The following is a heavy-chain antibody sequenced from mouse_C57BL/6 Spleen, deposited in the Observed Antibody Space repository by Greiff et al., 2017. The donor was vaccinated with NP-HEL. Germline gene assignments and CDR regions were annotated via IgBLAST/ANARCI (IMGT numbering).Heavy chain of an antibody. Sequence: EVKLVESGPGLVKPSQSLSLTCSVTGYSITSGYYWNWIRQFPGNKLEWMGYISYDGSNNYNPSLKNRISITRDTSKNQFFLKLNSVTTEDTATYYCARETGPYFDYWGQGTTLTVSS. CDR1: GYSITSGYY. J-gene: IGHJ2*01. V-gene: IGHV3-6*01. CDR3: ARETGPYFDY. CDR2: ISYDGSN. D-gene: IGHD4-1*01.